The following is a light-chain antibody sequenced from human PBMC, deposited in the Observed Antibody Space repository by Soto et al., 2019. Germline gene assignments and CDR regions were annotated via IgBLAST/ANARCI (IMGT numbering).Light chain of an antibody. CDR1: QSVSSTY. J-gene: IGKJ1*01. Sequence: EIVLTQSPGTLSLSPGERATLSCRASQSVSSTYLAWYQQKPGQAPRLLIYDASNRATGIPARFSGSGSGTDFTLIISRLEPEDFAIYYSQQSGSSPPWTFGQGTKV. CDR3: QQSGSSPPWT. V-gene: IGKV3-20*01. CDR2: DAS.